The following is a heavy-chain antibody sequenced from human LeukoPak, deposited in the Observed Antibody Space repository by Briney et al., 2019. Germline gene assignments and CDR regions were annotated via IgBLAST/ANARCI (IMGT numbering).Heavy chain of an antibody. Sequence: GGSLRLSCAAPGFTFSDHHMDWVRQAPGKGLEWVGRIRDKADSYTTEYAASVKGRFTISRDDSKNSLSLQMNSLKTEDTAVYYCAAVRGVMGYWGQGTLVTVSS. J-gene: IGHJ4*02. CDR2: IRDKADSYTT. CDR3: AAVRGVMGY. D-gene: IGHD3-10*02. V-gene: IGHV3-72*01. CDR1: GFTFSDHH.